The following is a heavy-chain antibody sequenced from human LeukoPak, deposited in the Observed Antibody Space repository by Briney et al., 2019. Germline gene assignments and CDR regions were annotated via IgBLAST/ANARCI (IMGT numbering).Heavy chain of an antibody. CDR1: GYSIDSGFY. V-gene: IGHV4-38-2*02. CDR3: ARVGYSGSYYHAFEI. Sequence: PSETLSLTCTVSGYSIDSGFYWGWIRQPPGKGLEWVANIFHSGTTYFNPSLQSRVTISVDTSKNQFSLKLATVAATDTAVYYCARVGYSGSYYHAFEIWGQGTMVTVPS. J-gene: IGHJ3*02. D-gene: IGHD1-26*01. CDR2: IFHSGTT.